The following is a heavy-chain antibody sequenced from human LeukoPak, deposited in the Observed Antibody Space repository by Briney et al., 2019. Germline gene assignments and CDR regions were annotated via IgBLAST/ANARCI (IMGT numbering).Heavy chain of an antibody. V-gene: IGHV4-59*01. D-gene: IGHD3-10*01. J-gene: IGHJ6*03. CDR2: IYYSGST. CDR3: ATTGNNYYGSGRNYYMDV. CDR1: GGSISSYY. Sequence: TSSETLSLTCTVSGGSISSYYWSWIRQPPGKGLEWIGHIYYSGSTNYNPSLKSRVTMSVDTSKNQFSLKLSSVTAADTAVYYCATTGNNYYGSGRNYYMDVWGKGTTVTISS.